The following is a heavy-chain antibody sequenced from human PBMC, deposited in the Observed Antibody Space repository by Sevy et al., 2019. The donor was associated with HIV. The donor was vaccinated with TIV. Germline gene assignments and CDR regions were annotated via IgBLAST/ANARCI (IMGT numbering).Heavy chain of an antibody. CDR2: INPNSGGT. J-gene: IGHJ5*02. CDR1: GYTFTGYY. D-gene: IGHD2-21*02. V-gene: IGHV1-2*02. CDR3: AREGGRRTAEWFDP. Sequence: ASVKVSCKASGYTFTGYYMHWVRQAPGQGLEWMGWINPNSGGTNYAQKFQGRVTMTRDTSISTAYMELSRLRSDDTAVYYCAREGGRRTAEWFDPWGQGTLVTVSS.